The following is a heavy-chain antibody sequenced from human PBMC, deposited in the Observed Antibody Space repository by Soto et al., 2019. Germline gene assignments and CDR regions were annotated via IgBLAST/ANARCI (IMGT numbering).Heavy chain of an antibody. D-gene: IGHD3-16*01. CDR2: IWHDGGNK. Sequence: WGSLRLSCSASGFTFSSYGMHWVRQAPGKGLEWVAFIWHDGGNKFYAESVKGRFTISRDNSKNTLYLQMTSLSAEDTAMYYCARDGDVNTGFGKDYWGQGTRGTVPQ. CDR1: GFTFSSYG. V-gene: IGHV3-33*01. CDR3: ARDGDVNTGFGKDY. J-gene: IGHJ4*02.